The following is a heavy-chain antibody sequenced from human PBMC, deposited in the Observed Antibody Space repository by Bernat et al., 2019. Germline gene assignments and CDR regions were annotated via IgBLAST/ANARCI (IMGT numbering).Heavy chain of an antibody. J-gene: IGHJ6*02. D-gene: IGHD4-17*01. CDR3: AKERLRRDGMDV. Sequence: QVQLVESGGGVVQPGRSLRLSCAASGFTFRNFGMHWVRQPPGKGLEWVAIIWDDGSNKYYADSVKGRFTISRDNSKNTLYLQMNSLRAEDTAVYYCAKERLRRDGMDVWGQGTTVTVSS. V-gene: IGHV3-33*06. CDR1: GFTFRNFG. CDR2: IWDDGSNK.